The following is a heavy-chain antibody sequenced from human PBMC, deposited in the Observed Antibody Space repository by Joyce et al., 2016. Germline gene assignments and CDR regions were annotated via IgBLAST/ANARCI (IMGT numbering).Heavy chain of an antibody. CDR3: AKADYGDKIDAFDI. D-gene: IGHD4-17*01. CDR2: ISSSSSTI. J-gene: IGHJ3*02. CDR1: EFTFSSYS. V-gene: IGHV3-48*01. Sequence: EVQLVESGGGLVQPGGSLRLSCAASEFTFSSYSMNWVRHDPGKGLGWVSYISSSSSTIYYADSVKGRFTISRDNAKNSLYLQMNSLRAEDTAVYYCAKADYGDKIDAFDIWGQGTMVTVSS.